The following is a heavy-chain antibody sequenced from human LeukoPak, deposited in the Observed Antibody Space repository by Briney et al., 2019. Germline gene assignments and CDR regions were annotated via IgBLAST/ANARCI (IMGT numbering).Heavy chain of an antibody. V-gene: IGHV3-66*01. CDR1: GFTVSSKY. J-gene: IGHJ4*02. CDR2: IYDGGSA. Sequence: SGGSLRLSCAASGFTVSSKYISWVRQAPGKGLEWVSVIYDGGSADYADSVKGRFTISRDNSKSKVYLQMNSLRVEDTAVYYCAREASYSGSWWYFDHWGQGTLVTVSS. CDR3: AREASYSGSWWYFDH. D-gene: IGHD6-13*01.